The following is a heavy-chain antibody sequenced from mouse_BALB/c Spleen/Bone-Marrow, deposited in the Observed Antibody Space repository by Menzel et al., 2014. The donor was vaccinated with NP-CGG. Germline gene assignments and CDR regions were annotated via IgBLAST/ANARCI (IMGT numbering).Heavy chain of an antibody. CDR1: GYTFTSSW. CDR3: ARGFTTPDY. V-gene: IGHV1S130*01. J-gene: IGHJ2*01. Sequence: QVQLQQSGSVLVRPGASVKLSCKASGYTFTSSWMHWTKQRPGQGLEWIGEIHPNSGNTNYNEKFKGKATLTVDTSSSTAYVDLSSLTSEDSAVYYCARGFTTPDYWGQGTTLTVSS. CDR2: IHPNSGNT. D-gene: IGHD1-1*01.